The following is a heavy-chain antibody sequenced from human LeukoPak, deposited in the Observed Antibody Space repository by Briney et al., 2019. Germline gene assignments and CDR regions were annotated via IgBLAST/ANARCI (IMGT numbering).Heavy chain of an antibody. Sequence: ASVKVSCKASGYTFTSYAMHWVRQAPGQRLEWMGWINAGNGNTKYSQKFQGRVTITRDTSASTAYMELSSLRSEDTAVYYCASEEGPRPGHYYGMDVWGQGTTVTVSS. CDR3: ASEEGPRPGHYYGMDV. CDR2: INAGNGNT. V-gene: IGHV1-3*01. J-gene: IGHJ6*02. CDR1: GYTFTSYA.